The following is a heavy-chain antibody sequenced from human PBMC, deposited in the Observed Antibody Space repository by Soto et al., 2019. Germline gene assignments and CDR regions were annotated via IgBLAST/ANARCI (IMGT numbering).Heavy chain of an antibody. CDR1: GYTFTTYW. D-gene: IGHD3-9*01. J-gene: IGHJ4*02. CDR2: IYPDDSDT. CDR3: ARRDIMTGYVYFDY. V-gene: IGHV5-51*01. Sequence: GESLKISCKASGYTFTTYWIGWVRQMPGKGLQWMGIIYPDDSDTRYSPSFQGQVTISADKSIDTAYLQWSSLKASDTAVYYCARRDIMTGYVYFDYWGQGNLVPVS.